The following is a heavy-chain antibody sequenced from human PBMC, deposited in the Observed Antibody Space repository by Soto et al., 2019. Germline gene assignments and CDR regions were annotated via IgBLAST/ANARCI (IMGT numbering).Heavy chain of an antibody. V-gene: IGHV3-33*01. CDR1: GLSTCNCW. CDR2: IWYDGSNK. D-gene: IGHD6-13*01. CDR3: ARAAAGNSPFDY. J-gene: IGHJ4*02. Sequence: GRFRSLARAGCGLSTCNCWTHLARHAPGKGLEWVAVIWYDGSNKYYADSVKGRFTNSRDNSKNTLYLQMDSLRAEDTAVYYCARAAAGNSPFDYWGQGTLVTVSS.